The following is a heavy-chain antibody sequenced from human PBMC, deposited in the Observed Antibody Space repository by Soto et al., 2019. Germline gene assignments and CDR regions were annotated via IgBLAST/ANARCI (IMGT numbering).Heavy chain of an antibody. D-gene: IGHD3-22*01. J-gene: IGHJ4*02. V-gene: IGHV1-69*01. CDR1: GGTFSSYA. CDR3: ARVLYYYDSSGYPSPYYFDY. Sequence: QVQLVQSGAAVKKPGSSVKVSCKASGGTFSSYAISWVRQAPGQGLEWMGGIIPIFGTANYAQKFQGRVTITADESTSTAYMELSSLRSEDTAVYYCARVLYYYDSSGYPSPYYFDYWGQGTLVTVSS. CDR2: IIPIFGTA.